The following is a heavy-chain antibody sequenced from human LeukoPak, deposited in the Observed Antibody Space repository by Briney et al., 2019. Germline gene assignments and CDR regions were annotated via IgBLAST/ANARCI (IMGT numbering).Heavy chain of an antibody. CDR3: ARAQGGYDFAAFDI. J-gene: IGHJ3*02. D-gene: IGHD5-12*01. CDR2: INAGNGNT. V-gene: IGHV1-3*01. CDR1: GGTFSSYA. Sequence: ASVKVSCKASGGTFSSYAISWVRQAPGQRPERMGWINAGNGNTKSSQKFQGRVTLTRDKSASTAYMELSSRTSEDTAVYYCARAQGGYDFAAFDIWGQGTVVIVSS.